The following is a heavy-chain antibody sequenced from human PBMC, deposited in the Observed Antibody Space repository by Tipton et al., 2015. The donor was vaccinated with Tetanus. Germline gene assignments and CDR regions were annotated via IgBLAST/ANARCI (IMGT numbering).Heavy chain of an antibody. CDR2: INHSGTS. V-gene: IGHV4-34*01. D-gene: IGHD6-19*01. J-gene: IGHJ4*02. CDR3: ARWIAVTGTDFDF. CDR1: GGSFSNYY. Sequence: TLSLTCAVYGGSFSNYYWSWIRQPPGKGLEWIAEINHSGTSNYNPSLKSRVTISVDKSKKQFSLRLKSVTAADTAVYYCARWIAVTGTDFDFWGQGTLVTVSS.